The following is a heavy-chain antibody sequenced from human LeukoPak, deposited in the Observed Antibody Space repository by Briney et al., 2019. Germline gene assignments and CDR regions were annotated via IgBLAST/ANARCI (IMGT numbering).Heavy chain of an antibody. CDR1: GYSISSGYY. Sequence: PSETLSLTCTVSGYSISSGYYSGWIRQPPGKGLEWIGSIYHTGSTYYTPSLKSRVTISVDTSKNHFSLKLSSVTAADTAVYYCARHSSWSGYYFDYWGQGTLVTVSS. J-gene: IGHJ4*02. D-gene: IGHD6-13*01. CDR3: ARHSSWSGYYFDY. V-gene: IGHV4-38-2*02. CDR2: IYHTGST.